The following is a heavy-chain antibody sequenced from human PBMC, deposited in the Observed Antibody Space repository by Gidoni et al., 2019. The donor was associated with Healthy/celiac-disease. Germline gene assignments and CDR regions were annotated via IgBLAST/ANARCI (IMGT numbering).Heavy chain of an antibody. CDR1: GFTFSSYW. J-gene: IGHJ4*02. CDR2: MKSDGSST. Sequence: EVQLVASGGGLVQPGGSLRLSCAASGFTFSSYWMHWVRQAPGKGLVWVSRMKSDGSSTSYADSVKGRFTIARDNAKNTLYLQMNSLRAEDTAVYYCARDGTVTKGDYWGQGTLVTVSS. D-gene: IGHD4-17*01. V-gene: IGHV3-74*01. CDR3: ARDGTVTKGDY.